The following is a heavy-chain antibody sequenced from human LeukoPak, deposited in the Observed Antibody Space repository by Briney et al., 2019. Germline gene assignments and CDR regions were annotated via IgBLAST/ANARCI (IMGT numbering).Heavy chain of an antibody. Sequence: GGSLRLSCAASGFTFSGYYMSWVRQAPGKGLEWVSAISGSGGSTYYADSVKGRFTISRDNSKNTLYLQMNSLRAEDTAVYYCAKDLWYNWNYVLSSDDAFDIWGQGTMVTVSS. J-gene: IGHJ3*02. V-gene: IGHV3-23*01. CDR2: ISGSGGST. D-gene: IGHD1-7*01. CDR1: GFTFSGYY. CDR3: AKDLWYNWNYVLSSDDAFDI.